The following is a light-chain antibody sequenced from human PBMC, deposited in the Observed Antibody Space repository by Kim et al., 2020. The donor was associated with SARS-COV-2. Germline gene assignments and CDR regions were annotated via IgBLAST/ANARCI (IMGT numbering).Light chain of an antibody. V-gene: IGKV1-5*03. Sequence: DIQMTQSPSTLSASVGDRVTITCRASQSVSSWLAWYQQKSGKAPKLLIYKASSLESGVPSRFSGSGSGTEFTLTISSLQPDDFATYYCQRYNTNPRTFGQGTKVDIK. CDR2: KAS. CDR1: QSVSSW. CDR3: QRYNTNPRT. J-gene: IGKJ1*01.